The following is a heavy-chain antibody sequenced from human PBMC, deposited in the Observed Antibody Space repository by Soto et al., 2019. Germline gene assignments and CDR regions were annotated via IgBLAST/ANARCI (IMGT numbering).Heavy chain of an antibody. D-gene: IGHD3-10*01. V-gene: IGHV4-4*02. CDR2: IYHSGNT. J-gene: IGHJ4*02. CDR1: GGSISSSNW. CDR3: AGGWGDGSVDY. Sequence: QVQLQESGPGLVKPSGTLSLTCAVSGGSISSSNWWSWVRQPPGKGLEWIGEIYHSGNTNYNPSRKSRVTMAVDKSRNGCSLRLSSVTAAATAVYYCAGGWGDGSVDYWGRGTLVTVAS.